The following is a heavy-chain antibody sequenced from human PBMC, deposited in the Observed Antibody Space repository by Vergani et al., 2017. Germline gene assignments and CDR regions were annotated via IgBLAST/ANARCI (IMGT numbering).Heavy chain of an antibody. CDR2: FDPEDGET. CDR3: ATRQPLLGGSDLCY. CDR1: GYTLTELS. J-gene: IGHJ4*02. D-gene: IGHD1-26*01. Sequence: QVQLVPSGAGVNKPGASVEVSCKVSGYTLTELSMHWVRQAPGKGLEWMGGFDPEDGETIYAQKFQGRITMTEETTTDTAYMELSSLRSKDTAGYYCATRQPLLGGSDLCYWGQGTLVTVSS. V-gene: IGHV1-24*01.